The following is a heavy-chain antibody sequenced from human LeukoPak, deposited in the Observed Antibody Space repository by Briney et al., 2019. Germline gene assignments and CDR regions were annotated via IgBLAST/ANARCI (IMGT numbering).Heavy chain of an antibody. CDR2: ISGSGGST. CDR1: GFTFSSYA. CDR3: AKVGPYYYDSSGGFDF. V-gene: IGHV3-23*01. J-gene: IGHJ4*02. D-gene: IGHD3-22*01. Sequence: GGSLRLSCAASGFTFSSYAMSWVRQAPGKGLEWVSAISGSGGSTYYADSVKGRFTISRDNSKNTLYLQMNSLRAEDTAVYYCAKVGPYYYDSSGGFDFWGQGTLVTVSS.